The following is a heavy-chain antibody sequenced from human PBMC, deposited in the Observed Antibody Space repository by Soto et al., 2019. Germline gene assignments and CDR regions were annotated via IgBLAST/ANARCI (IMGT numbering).Heavy chain of an antibody. CDR1: GFTFSSYA. Sequence: VGSVRLSCAASGFTFSSYAMHWVRQAPGKGLEWVAVISYDGSNKYYADSVKGRFTISRDNSKNTLYLQMNSLRAEDTAVYYCARARRVAAQYYFDYWGQGTLVTVSS. CDR2: ISYDGSNK. J-gene: IGHJ4*02. CDR3: ARARRVAAQYYFDY. D-gene: IGHD6-13*01. V-gene: IGHV3-30-3*01.